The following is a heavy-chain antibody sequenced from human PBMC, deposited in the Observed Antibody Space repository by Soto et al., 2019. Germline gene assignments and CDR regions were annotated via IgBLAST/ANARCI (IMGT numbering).Heavy chain of an antibody. CDR3: ASTRNYYDSSGSKGGYFDY. J-gene: IGHJ4*02. Sequence: EVQLLESGGGLVQPGGSLRLSCAASGFTFSSYEMNWVRQAPGKGLEWVSYISSSGSTIYYADSVKGRFTISRDNAKNSLYLHRNSVGAEDTAVYYCASTRNYYDSSGSKGGYFDYWGQGTLVTVSS. D-gene: IGHD3-22*01. CDR1: GFTFSSYE. V-gene: IGHV3-48*03. CDR2: ISSSGSTI.